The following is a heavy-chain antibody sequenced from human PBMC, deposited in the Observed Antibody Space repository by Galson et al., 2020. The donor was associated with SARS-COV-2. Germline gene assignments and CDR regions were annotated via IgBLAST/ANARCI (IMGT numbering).Heavy chain of an antibody. CDR3: ATSLLLWFGDFDY. Sequence: GESLKISCAASGFTFSSYGMHWVRQAPGKGLEWVAVISYDGSNKYYADSVKGRFTISRDNSKNTLYLQMNSLRAEDTAVYYCATSLLLWFGDFDYWGQGTLVTVSS. CDR2: ISYDGSNK. J-gene: IGHJ4*02. D-gene: IGHD3-10*01. CDR1: GFTFSSYG. V-gene: IGHV3-30*03.